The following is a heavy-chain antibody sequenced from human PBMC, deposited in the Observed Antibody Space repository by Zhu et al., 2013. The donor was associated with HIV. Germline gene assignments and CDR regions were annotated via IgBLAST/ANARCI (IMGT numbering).Heavy chain of an antibody. V-gene: IGHV3-23*01. D-gene: IGHD7-27*01. J-gene: IGHJ6*02. CDR3: AKPGSLYYYNGMDV. CDR2: IGGSGDGT. CDR1: RFTFSTYA. Sequence: EVQLLESGGGLVQPGGSLRLSCAASRFTFSTYAMTWVRQAPGKGLDWVSTIGGSGDGTYYADSVKGRFTVSRDISKNTLYLQLNSLRAEDSAVYYCAKPGSLYYYNGMDVWGQGTTVTVSS.